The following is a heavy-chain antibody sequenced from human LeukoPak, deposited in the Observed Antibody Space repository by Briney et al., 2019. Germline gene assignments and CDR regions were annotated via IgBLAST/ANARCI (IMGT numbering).Heavy chain of an antibody. V-gene: IGHV3-30*18. CDR3: AKADDYGGSGDAFDI. J-gene: IGHJ3*02. CDR1: GFTFSSYG. CDR2: ISYDGSNK. D-gene: IGHD4-23*01. Sequence: GGSLRLSCAASGFTFSSYGMHWVRQAPGKGLEWVAVISYDGSNKYYADSVKGRFTISRDNSKNTLYLQMNSLRAEDTAVYYCAKADDYGGSGDAFDIWGQGTMVTVSS.